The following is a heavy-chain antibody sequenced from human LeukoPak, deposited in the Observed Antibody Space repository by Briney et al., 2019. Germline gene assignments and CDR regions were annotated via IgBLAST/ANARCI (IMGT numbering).Heavy chain of an antibody. CDR2: ITPMFGTA. J-gene: IGHJ4*02. Sequence: SVKVSCKASGGTFSSYAISWVRQAPGQGLEWMGGITPMFGTANYAQKFQGRVTTTADESTSTAYMELSSLRSEDTAVYYCAREWGHDTSGYFFGYWGQGTLVTVSS. CDR1: GGTFSSYA. D-gene: IGHD3-22*01. V-gene: IGHV1-69*01. CDR3: AREWGHDTSGYFFGY.